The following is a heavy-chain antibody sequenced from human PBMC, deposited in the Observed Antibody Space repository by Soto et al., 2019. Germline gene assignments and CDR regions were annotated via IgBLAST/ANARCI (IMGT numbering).Heavy chain of an antibody. CDR1: SGSIPNANW. J-gene: IGHJ4*02. Sequence: SETLSLPCTVSSGSIPNANWWSWVRQPPGKGLEWIGEVYHSGSTNYNPSLKSRVTISVDKSKNQFSLNLSSVTAADTAVYYCASQSDTSGPWCWGQGTLVTVSS. CDR2: VYHSGST. D-gene: IGHD5-12*01. CDR3: ASQSDTSGPWC. V-gene: IGHV4-4*02.